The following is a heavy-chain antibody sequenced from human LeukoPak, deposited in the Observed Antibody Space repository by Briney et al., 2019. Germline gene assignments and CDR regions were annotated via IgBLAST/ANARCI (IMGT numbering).Heavy chain of an antibody. CDR2: INPGSGGT. Sequence: SVKVSCKASGYTFTDYYMNWVRQAPGQGLEWMGWINPGSGGTNCAHKFQGRLTMTWHTSISTAYMDLIRLGSDNTAVYYCATWSADDYWGQGTPVTVSS. CDR3: ATWSADDY. V-gene: IGHV1-2*02. D-gene: IGHD2-8*02. J-gene: IGHJ4*02. CDR1: GYTFTDYY.